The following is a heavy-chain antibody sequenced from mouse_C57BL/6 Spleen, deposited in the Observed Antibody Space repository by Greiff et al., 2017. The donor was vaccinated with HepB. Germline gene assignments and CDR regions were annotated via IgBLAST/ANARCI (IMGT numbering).Heavy chain of an antibody. J-gene: IGHJ4*01. CDR1: GYTFTSYW. D-gene: IGHD4-1*01. V-gene: IGHV1-7*01. Sequence: QVQLQQSGAELAKPGASVKLSCKASGYTFTSYWMHWVKQRPGQGLEWIGYINPSSGYTKYNQKFKDKATLTADKSSSKTYMQLSSLTYADTAVYYCARWGRTVPFYAMDYWGQGTSVTVSS. CDR3: ARWGRTVPFYAMDY. CDR2: INPSSGYT.